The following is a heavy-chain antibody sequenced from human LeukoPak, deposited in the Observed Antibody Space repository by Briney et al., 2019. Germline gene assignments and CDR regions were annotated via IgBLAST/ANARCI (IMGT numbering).Heavy chain of an antibody. D-gene: IGHD1-20*01. V-gene: IGHV4-34*01. CDR3: ARGRRYWNP. CDR2: INHSGST. CDR1: GGSFSGYY. Sequence: PSETLSLTCAVYGGSFSGYYWSWIRQPPGKGLEWIGEINHSGSTNYNPSHKSRVTISVDTSKNQFSLKLSSVTAADTAVYYCARGRRYWNPWGQGTLVTVSS. J-gene: IGHJ5*02.